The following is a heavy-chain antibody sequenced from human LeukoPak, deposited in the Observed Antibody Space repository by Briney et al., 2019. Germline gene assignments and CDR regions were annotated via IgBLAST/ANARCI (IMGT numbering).Heavy chain of an antibody. D-gene: IGHD3-22*01. CDR2: IYHSGST. CDR1: GYSISSGYY. V-gene: IGHV4-38-2*02. CDR3: ARDRDSSGYYYVSGMDV. J-gene: IGHJ6*02. Sequence: PSETLSLTCTVSGYSISSGYYWGWIRQPPGKGLEWIGSIYHSGSTNYNPSLKSRVTISVDKSKNQFSLKLSSVTAADTAVYYCARDRDSSGYYYVSGMDVWGQGTTVTVSS.